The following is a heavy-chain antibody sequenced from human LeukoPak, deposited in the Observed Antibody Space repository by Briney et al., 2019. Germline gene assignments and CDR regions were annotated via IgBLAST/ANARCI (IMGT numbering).Heavy chain of an antibody. V-gene: IGHV4-39*07. J-gene: IGHJ6*03. Sequence: SETLSLTCTVSGGSISSSSYYWGWIRQPPGKGLEWIGSIYYSGSTYYNPSLKSRVTISVDTSKNQFSLKLSSVTAADTAVYYYARVDTAMVINYYYMDVWGKGTTVTVSS. CDR2: IYYSGST. CDR3: ARVDTAMVINYYYMDV. CDR1: GGSISSSSYY. D-gene: IGHD5-18*01.